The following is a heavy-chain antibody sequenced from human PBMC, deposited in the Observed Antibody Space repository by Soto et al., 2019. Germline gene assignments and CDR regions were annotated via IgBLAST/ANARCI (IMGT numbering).Heavy chain of an antibody. CDR2: ISAYNGNT. CDR1: GYTFTSYG. V-gene: IGHV1-18*04. CDR3: ARDAPRVVYYGMDA. J-gene: IGHJ6*02. Sequence: ASVKVSCKASGYTFTSYGISWVRQAPGQGLEWMGWISAYNGNTNYAQKLQGRVTMTTDTSTSTAYMELRSLRSDDTAVYYCARDAPRVVYYGMDAWGQGTTVTVSS. D-gene: IGHD2-21*01.